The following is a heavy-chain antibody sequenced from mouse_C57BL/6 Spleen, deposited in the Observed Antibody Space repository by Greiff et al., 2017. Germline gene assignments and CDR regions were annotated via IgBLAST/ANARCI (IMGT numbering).Heavy chain of an antibody. V-gene: IGHV2-9-1*01. J-gene: IGHJ4*01. CDR2: IWTGGGT. CDR1: GFSLTSYA. D-gene: IGHD1-1*01. Sequence: VKLQESGPGLVAPSQSLSITCTVSGFSLTSYAISWVRQPPGKGLEWLGVIWTGGGTNYNSALKSRLSISKDNSKSQVFLKMNSLQTDDTARYYCASLITTVVATDAMDYWGQGTSVTVSS. CDR3: ASLITTVVATDAMDY.